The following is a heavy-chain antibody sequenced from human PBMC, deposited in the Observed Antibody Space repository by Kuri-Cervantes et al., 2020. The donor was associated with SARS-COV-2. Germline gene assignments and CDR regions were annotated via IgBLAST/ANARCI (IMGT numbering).Heavy chain of an antibody. V-gene: IGHV4-59*11. Sequence: GSLRLSCIVSGDSISSHYWGWIRQPPGRGLEWIGYIFYSGSTNYNPSLKSRVTISVDTSKNQFSLRLNSVTAADTAVYYCARATSYCGGDCYIFDYWGQGTLVTVSS. CDR2: IFYSGST. CDR3: ARATSYCGGDCYIFDY. CDR1: GDSISSHY. J-gene: IGHJ4*02. D-gene: IGHD2-21*01.